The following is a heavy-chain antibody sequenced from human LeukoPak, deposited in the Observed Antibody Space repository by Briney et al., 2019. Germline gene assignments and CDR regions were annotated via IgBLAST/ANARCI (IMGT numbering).Heavy chain of an antibody. CDR2: IKPDGSEK. J-gene: IGHJ4*02. V-gene: IGHV3-7*01. D-gene: IGHD5-12*01. CDR1: GFTFSSYW. Sequence: GGSLRLSCAASGFTFSSYWMSWVRQAPGKGLEWVANIKPDGSEKYYVDSVKGRFTNSRDNAKNSLYLQMNNLRAEDTAVYYCARGQSGLSVWGQGTLVTVSS. CDR3: ARGQSGLSV.